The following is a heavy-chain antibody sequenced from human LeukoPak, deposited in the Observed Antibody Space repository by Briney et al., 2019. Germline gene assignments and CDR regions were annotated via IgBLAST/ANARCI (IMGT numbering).Heavy chain of an antibody. CDR1: GFTFSTYD. CDR3: ARDYIAYDPLDY. V-gene: IGHV3-21*01. D-gene: IGHD3-3*01. J-gene: IGHJ4*02. CDR2: ISSRSSFI. Sequence: GGSLRLSCAASGFTFSTYDMNWVRQAPGKGLEWVSSISSRSSFIYYADSVKGRFTISRDNAKSSLYLQMNSLRAEDTAVYWCARDYIAYDPLDYWGQGTLVTVSS.